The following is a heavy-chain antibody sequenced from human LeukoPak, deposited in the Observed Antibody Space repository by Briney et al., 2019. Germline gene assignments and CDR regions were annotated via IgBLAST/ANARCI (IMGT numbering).Heavy chain of an antibody. CDR2: IYYSGST. CDR3: ARGGSYYGSGSYPDY. Sequence: SETLSLTCTVSGGSISSYHWSWIRQPPGKGLEWIGYIYYSGSTNYNPSLKSRVTISVDTSKNQFSLKLSSVTAADTAVYYCARGGSYYGSGSYPDYWGQGTLVTVSS. D-gene: IGHD3-10*01. CDR1: GGSISSYH. J-gene: IGHJ4*02. V-gene: IGHV4-59*01.